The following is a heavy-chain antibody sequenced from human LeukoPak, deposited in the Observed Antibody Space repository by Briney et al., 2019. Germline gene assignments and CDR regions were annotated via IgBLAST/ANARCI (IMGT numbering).Heavy chain of an antibody. CDR2: IRSKADSYTT. J-gene: IGHJ4*02. V-gene: IGHV3-73*01. Sequence: PGGSLRLSCAASGFTFSGSAMHWVRQASGKGLEWLGRIRSKADSYTTAYAASGKGRFIVSRDDSKNTAYLQMNSLKTEDTAVYYCRAAADLNDYWGQGTLVTVSS. CDR1: GFTFSGSA. D-gene: IGHD6-13*01. CDR3: RAAADLNDY.